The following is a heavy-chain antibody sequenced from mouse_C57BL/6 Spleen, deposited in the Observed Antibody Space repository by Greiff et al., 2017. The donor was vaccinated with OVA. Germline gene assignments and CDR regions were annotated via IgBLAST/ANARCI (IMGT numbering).Heavy chain of an antibody. CDR3: ARVERQLRPLAY. V-gene: IGHV3-6*01. Sequence: EVKLQESGPGLVKPSQSLSLTCSVTGYSITSGYYWNWIRQFPGNKLEWMGYISYDGSNNYNPSLKNRISITRDTSKNQFFLKLNSVTTEDTATYYCARVERQLRPLAYWGQGTLVTVSA. D-gene: IGHD3-2*02. CDR2: ISYDGSN. J-gene: IGHJ3*01. CDR1: GYSITSGYY.